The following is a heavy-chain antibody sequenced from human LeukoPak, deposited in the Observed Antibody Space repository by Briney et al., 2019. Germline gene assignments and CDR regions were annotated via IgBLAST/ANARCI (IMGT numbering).Heavy chain of an antibody. D-gene: IGHD5-18*01. J-gene: IGHJ4*02. Sequence: GASVKVSCKASGYTFTSYGISWVRQAPGQGLEWMGWISAYNGNRNYVQKLQGRVTMTTDTSTSTAYMELRSLRYDDTAVYYCARDQRGYSYGYPYFDYWGQGPLVTVSS. V-gene: IGHV1-18*01. CDR3: ARDQRGYSYGYPYFDY. CDR2: ISAYNGNR. CDR1: GYTFTSYG.